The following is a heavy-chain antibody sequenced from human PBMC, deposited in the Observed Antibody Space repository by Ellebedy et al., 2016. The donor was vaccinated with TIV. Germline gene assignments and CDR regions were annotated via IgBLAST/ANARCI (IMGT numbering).Heavy chain of an antibody. CDR3: TTDWMVFGIWQRGFFGS. CDR1: GFTFSNAW. J-gene: IGHJ5*02. CDR2: IKIKTDGWTT. Sequence: GGSLRLSCAASGFTFSNAWMSWVRQAPGKGLEWVGRIKIKTDGWTTDYAAPVKGRFIISRDGSRDTLYLQMSSLKTEDTALYYCTTDWMVFGIWQRGFFGSWGQGTLVTVSS. V-gene: IGHV3-15*01. D-gene: IGHD2-21*01.